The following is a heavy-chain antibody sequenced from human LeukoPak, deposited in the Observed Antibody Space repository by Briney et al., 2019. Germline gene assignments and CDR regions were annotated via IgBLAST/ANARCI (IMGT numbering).Heavy chain of an antibody. V-gene: IGHV4-59*01. Sequence: SETLSLTCTVSGGSISSYYWSWIRQPPGKGLEWLGYIYYSGSTSYNPSLKSRVTISVDTSKNQFSLKLSSVTAADTAVYYCARGRTYYDPLYYYYMDVWGKGTTVTVSS. CDR2: IYYSGST. CDR1: GGSISSYY. D-gene: IGHD3-3*01. J-gene: IGHJ6*03. CDR3: ARGRTYYDPLYYYYMDV.